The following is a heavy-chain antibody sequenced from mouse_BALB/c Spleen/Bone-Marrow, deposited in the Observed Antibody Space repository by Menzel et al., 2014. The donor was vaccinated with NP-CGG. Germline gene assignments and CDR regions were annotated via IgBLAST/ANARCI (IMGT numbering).Heavy chain of an antibody. CDR3: AIHDSAWFAY. CDR1: GFTFSSYA. Sequence: DVMLVESGGGLVKPGGSLKLSCAASGFTFSSYAMSWVRQTPEKRLEWVATISSGGSYTYYPDSVKGRFTISRDNAKNTLYLQMSSLRSEDTAMYYCAIHDSAWFAYWGQRTLVTVSA. J-gene: IGHJ3*01. D-gene: IGHD2-4*01. CDR2: ISSGGSYT. V-gene: IGHV5-9-3*01.